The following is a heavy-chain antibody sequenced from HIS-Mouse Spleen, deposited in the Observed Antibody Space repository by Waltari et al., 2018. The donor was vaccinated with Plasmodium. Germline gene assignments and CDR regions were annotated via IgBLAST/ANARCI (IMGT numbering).Heavy chain of an antibody. Sequence: EVQLVESGGGLVKPGGSLRLSCAASGFTFSGYWMSWVRQAPGKGLEWVANIKQDGSEKYYVDSVKGRFTISRDNAKNSLYLQMNSLRAEDTAVYYCASSWYWYFDLWGRGTLVTVSS. CDR1: GFTFSGYW. D-gene: IGHD6-13*01. V-gene: IGHV3-7*01. CDR3: ASSWYWYFDL. CDR2: IKQDGSEK. J-gene: IGHJ2*01.